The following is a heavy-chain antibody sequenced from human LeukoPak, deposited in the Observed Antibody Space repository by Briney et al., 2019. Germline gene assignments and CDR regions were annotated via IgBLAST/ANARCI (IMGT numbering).Heavy chain of an antibody. Sequence: SETLSLTCTVSGGSISSYYWSWIRQPPGKGLEWIGYIYYSGSTNYNPSLKSRVTISVDTSKNQFSLKLSSVTAADTAVYYCARHLIAAAEAPFDYWGQGTLVTVSS. V-gene: IGHV4-59*08. CDR3: ARHLIAAAEAPFDY. J-gene: IGHJ4*02. D-gene: IGHD6-13*01. CDR1: GGSISSYY. CDR2: IYYSGST.